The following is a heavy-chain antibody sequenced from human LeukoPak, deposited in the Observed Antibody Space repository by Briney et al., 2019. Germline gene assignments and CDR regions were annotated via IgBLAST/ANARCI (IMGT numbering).Heavy chain of an antibody. V-gene: IGHV4-4*02. CDR2: INHSGST. J-gene: IGHJ5*02. D-gene: IGHD3-10*01. Sequence: SETLSLTCAVSGGSISSSNWWSWVRQPPGKGLEWIGEINHSGSTNYNPSLKSRVTISVDTSKNQFSLKLSSVTAADTAVYYCARDSGTTGEVKFDPWGQGTLVTVSS. CDR1: GGSISSSNW. CDR3: ARDSGTTGEVKFDP.